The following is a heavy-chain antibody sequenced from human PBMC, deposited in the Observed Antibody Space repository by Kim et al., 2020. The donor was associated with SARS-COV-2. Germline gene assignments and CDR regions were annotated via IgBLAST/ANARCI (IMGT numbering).Heavy chain of an antibody. CDR2: INTNTGSP. Sequence: ASVKVSCRASGYTFTSHSMNWVRQAPGQGLEWMGWINTNTGSPTYAQGFTGRFVFSLDTSVSTAYLQIGSLKAEDTAVYYCAGGGSSSSYSSGGWFDPWGQGTLVTVSS. V-gene: IGHV7-4-1*01. J-gene: IGHJ5*02. CDR3: AGGGSSSSYSSGGWFDP. CDR1: GYTFTSHS. D-gene: IGHD6-13*01.